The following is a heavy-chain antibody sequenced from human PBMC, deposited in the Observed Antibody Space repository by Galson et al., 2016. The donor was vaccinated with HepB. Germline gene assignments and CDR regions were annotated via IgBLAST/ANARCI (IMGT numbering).Heavy chain of an antibody. J-gene: IGHJ5*02. CDR1: GTSVSSGDYY. V-gene: IGHV4-31*03. D-gene: IGHD2/OR15-2a*01. Sequence: TLSLTCTVSGTSVSSGDYYWTWIRQRPGEGLEWIGYISDSGSTYYNPSLKSRLTISVDTSKNQFSLDLKTVTPADTAVYFCARYDESVKNWPLRSHNWIDPWGQGTLVTVSS. CDR3: ARYDESVKNWPLRSHNWIDP. CDR2: ISDSGST.